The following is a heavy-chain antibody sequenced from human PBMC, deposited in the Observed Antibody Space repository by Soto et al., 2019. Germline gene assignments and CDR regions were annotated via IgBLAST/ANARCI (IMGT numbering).Heavy chain of an antibody. CDR3: TSLAQLYDFWSAWYYYYIDF. CDR1: GFTFSKDW. J-gene: IGHJ6*03. D-gene: IGHD3-3*01. CDR2: IKSKSDGCTT. Sequence: GGSLRLSCAASGFTFSKDWMSWVRQAPGKGLEWVGRIKSKSDGCTTDYAAPVKGRFTISMDDSKITLYLQMNSLKTEDTAVYYCTSLAQLYDFWSAWYYYYIDFWGQGTTVTVSS. V-gene: IGHV3-15*01.